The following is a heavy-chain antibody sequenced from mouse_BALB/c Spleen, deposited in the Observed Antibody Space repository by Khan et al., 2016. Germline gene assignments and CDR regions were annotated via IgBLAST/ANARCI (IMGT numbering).Heavy chain of an antibody. Sequence: EVKLLESGGGLVQPGGSLKLSCAASGFDFSSYWMSWVRQAPGKGLEWIGEINPDSDTINYKPSLKDKSIISGDNATNTPYLQLSNVRSEDTALDYCARAWCYGYLAYWGQGTLVTVSA. D-gene: IGHD1-1*01. CDR2: INPDSDTI. V-gene: IGHV4-1*02. CDR1: GFDFSSYW. J-gene: IGHJ3*01. CDR3: ARAWCYGYLAY.